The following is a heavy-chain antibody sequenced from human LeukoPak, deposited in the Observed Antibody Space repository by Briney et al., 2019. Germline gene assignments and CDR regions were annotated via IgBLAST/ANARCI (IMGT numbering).Heavy chain of an antibody. Sequence: PGGSLRLSCAASGFTFSSYAMSWVRQAPGKGLEWVSAISGSGGSTYYADSVKGRFTISRDNSKNTLYLQMNSLRAEDTAVYYCAKPLEVVVVAAIYHYWGQGTLVTVPS. CDR2: ISGSGGST. V-gene: IGHV3-23*01. CDR3: AKPLEVVVVAAIYHY. J-gene: IGHJ4*02. D-gene: IGHD2-15*01. CDR1: GFTFSSYA.